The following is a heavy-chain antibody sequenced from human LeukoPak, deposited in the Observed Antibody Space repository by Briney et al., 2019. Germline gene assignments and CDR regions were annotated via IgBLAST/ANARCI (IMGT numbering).Heavy chain of an antibody. J-gene: IGHJ6*02. D-gene: IGHD3-3*01. V-gene: IGHV3-43*01. CDR3: AKDRGVGYYYYGMDV. Sequence: PGGSLRLSCAASGFTFDDYTMHWVRHAPGKGLEWVSLISWDGGSTYYADSVKGRFTISRDNSKNSLYLQMNSLRTEDTALYYCAKDRGVGYYYYGMDVWGQGTLVTVSS. CDR1: GFTFDDYT. CDR2: ISWDGGST.